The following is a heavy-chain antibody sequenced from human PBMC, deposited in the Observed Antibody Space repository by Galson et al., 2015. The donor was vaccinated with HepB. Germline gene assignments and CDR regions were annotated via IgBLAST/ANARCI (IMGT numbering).Heavy chain of an antibody. J-gene: IGHJ3*02. Sequence: CAISGDSVSTNSAGWNWIRQSPSRGLEWLGRTYYRSKWYYDYAVSVKTRITINSDTSRNQFSLQLNSVTPEDTAVYYCARDRIFPNYSSSFAFDIWGPGTLVNVSS. CDR3: ARDRIFPNYSSSFAFDI. CDR1: GDSVSTNSAG. CDR2: TYYRSKWYY. D-gene: IGHD6-6*01. V-gene: IGHV6-1*01.